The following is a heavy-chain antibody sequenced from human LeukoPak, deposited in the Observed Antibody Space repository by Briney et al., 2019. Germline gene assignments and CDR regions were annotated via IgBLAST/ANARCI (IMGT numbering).Heavy chain of an antibody. CDR3: ARDRRSVIAGGTNYGMDV. Sequence: SETLSLTCTVFGGSIKSYYWSWIRQPPGKGLEWIGNISYSGSTKYNPSLKSRVTISLDASKNQFSLRLSSVTAADTAVYYCARDRRSVIAGGTNYGMDVWGQGTTVTVSS. D-gene: IGHD1-26*01. CDR2: ISYSGST. V-gene: IGHV4-59*01. J-gene: IGHJ6*02. CDR1: GGSIKSYY.